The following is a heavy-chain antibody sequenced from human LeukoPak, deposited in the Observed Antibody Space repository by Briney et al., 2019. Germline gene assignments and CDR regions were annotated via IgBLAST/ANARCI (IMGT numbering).Heavy chain of an antibody. Sequence: GSLRLSCAASGFSLTTYGMSWVRQSPGKGLEWVSGIGGYDGSTYYADPLKGRFTISKDTSKNTLYLQMNSLTAGDTAVYYCAKDSHSGYFDYWGQGTLVTVSS. CDR1: GFSLTTYG. D-gene: IGHD1-26*01. J-gene: IGHJ4*02. V-gene: IGHV3-23*01. CDR3: AKDSHSGYFDY. CDR2: IGGYDGST.